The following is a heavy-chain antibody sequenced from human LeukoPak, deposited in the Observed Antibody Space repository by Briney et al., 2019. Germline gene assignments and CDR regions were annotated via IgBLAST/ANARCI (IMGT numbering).Heavy chain of an antibody. D-gene: IGHD6-6*01. Sequence: GGSLRLSCAASGFTFSSYAMSWVRQAPGKGLEWVSAISGSGGSTYYADSVKGRFTISRDNSKNTLYLQMNSLRAQDTAVYYCAKLMEQLADLYYYGMDVWGQGTTVTVSS. J-gene: IGHJ6*02. V-gene: IGHV3-23*01. CDR3: AKLMEQLADLYYYGMDV. CDR1: GFTFSSYA. CDR2: ISGSGGST.